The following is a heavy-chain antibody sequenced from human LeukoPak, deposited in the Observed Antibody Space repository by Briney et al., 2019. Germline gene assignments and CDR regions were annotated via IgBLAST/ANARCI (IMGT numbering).Heavy chain of an antibody. CDR2: ITAGGRGAT. CDR3: AELHGRINWFDP. J-gene: IGHJ5*02. D-gene: IGHD2-21*01. Sequence: PGGSLRLSCAASGFTFDTYDVNWVRQAPGKGLEWVSTITAGGRGATYYADSVKGRFTMSRHRSKRTLSLQMNRLRVGDTGVYYCAELHGRINWFDPWGQGTLVTVSS. CDR1: GFTFDTYD. V-gene: IGHV3-23*01.